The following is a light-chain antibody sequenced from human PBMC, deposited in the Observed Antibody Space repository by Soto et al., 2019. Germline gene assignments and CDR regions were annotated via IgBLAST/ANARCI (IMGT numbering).Light chain of an antibody. V-gene: IGKV3-15*01. CDR1: QSISSN. Sequence: EIVMTQSPGTLSVSPGERVTLSCRASQSISSNLVWYQQKPGQAPRLLIYGASTRATGIPARFSGSGSGTEFTLTISSLQSEDFAVYYCQQYNDWPPWAFGQGTKWISN. J-gene: IGKJ1*01. CDR3: QQYNDWPPWA. CDR2: GAS.